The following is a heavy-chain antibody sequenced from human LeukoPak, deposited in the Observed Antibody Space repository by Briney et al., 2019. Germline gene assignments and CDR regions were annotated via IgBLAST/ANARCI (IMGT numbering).Heavy chain of an antibody. CDR3: AGGQYQLLWGKGALIIDS. CDR1: GSIFSSYW. V-gene: IGHV3-7*04. Sequence: GGSLRLSCAASGSIFSSYWMSWVRQAPGKGLEWVAKVNPDGNERYYVDSVRGRFTISKDNPKNSVYLQMDSLKAEDTAVYYCAGGQYQLLWGKGALIIDS. CDR2: VNPDGNER. J-gene: IGHJ5*01. D-gene: IGHD2-2*01.